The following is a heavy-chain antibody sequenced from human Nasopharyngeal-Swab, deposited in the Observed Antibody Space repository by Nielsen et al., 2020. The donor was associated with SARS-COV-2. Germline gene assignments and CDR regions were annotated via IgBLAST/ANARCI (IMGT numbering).Heavy chain of an antibody. J-gene: IGHJ4*02. CDR3: ARWNDVCYTH. D-gene: IGHD2-8*01. CDR1: GFTVSNNY. Sequence: GESLKISCAASGFTVSNNYMSWVRQAPGKGLEWVSIIYSGGDTYYADSVKGRFTISRHNSKDTLYLQMNSLRVEDTAMYYCARWNDVCYTHWGQGTLVTVSS. V-gene: IGHV3-53*04. CDR2: IYSGGDT.